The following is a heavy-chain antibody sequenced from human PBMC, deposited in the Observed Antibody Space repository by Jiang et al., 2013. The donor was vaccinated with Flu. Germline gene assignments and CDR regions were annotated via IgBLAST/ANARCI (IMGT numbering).Heavy chain of an antibody. Sequence: GSRRLSCVASGFTFDIHAIHWVRQPPGKGLEWVAVISFDGNKKFYADSLKGRFTISRDNSKNTTYLQMDRLRSEDTAVYYCAKDLTVFCDGDCQVFDYWGQGTLVSVSS. V-gene: IGHV3-33*03. J-gene: IGHJ4*02. CDR2: ISFDGNKK. CDR1: GFTFDIHA. D-gene: IGHD2-21*01. CDR3: AKDLTVFCDGDCQVFDY.